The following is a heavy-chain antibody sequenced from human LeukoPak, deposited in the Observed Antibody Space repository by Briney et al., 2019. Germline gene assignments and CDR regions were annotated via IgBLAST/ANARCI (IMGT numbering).Heavy chain of an antibody. CDR2: NYSGGST. CDR3: ARCHNWNDCYFDY. CDR1: GFTVSSNY. V-gene: IGHV3-66*01. J-gene: IGHJ4*02. D-gene: IGHD1-1*01. Sequence: AGGSLRLSCAASGFTVSSNYMSWVRQAPGKGLEWVSVNYSGGSTYYADSVKGRFTISRDNSKNTLYLQMNSLRAEDTAVYYCARCHNWNDCYFDYWGQGTLVTVSS.